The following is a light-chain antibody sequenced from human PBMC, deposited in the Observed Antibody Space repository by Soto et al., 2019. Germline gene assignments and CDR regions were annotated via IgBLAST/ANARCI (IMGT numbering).Light chain of an antibody. CDR1: QGISNY. Sequence: DIQMTQSPSSLSASVGDRVTITCRASQGISNYLAWYQQKPGKVPKLLIYAASTLQSGVPSRFSASGSGTDFTLTISSLQPEDVASYYCQKYNNAPRTFGQGAKVEIK. CDR2: AAS. CDR3: QKYNNAPRT. J-gene: IGKJ1*01. V-gene: IGKV1-27*01.